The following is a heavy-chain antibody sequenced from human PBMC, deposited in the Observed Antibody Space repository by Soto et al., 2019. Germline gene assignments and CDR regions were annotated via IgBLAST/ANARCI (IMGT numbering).Heavy chain of an antibody. J-gene: IGHJ6*03. CDR3: AILNSNYYYYYYMDV. V-gene: IGHV1-3*01. CDR1: GYTFTSYA. D-gene: IGHD4-4*01. Sequence: QVQLVQSGAEVKKPGASVKVSCKASGYTFTSYAMHWVRQAPGQRLEWMGWINAGHGNTKYSQKFQGRVTITRDTSASTAYMELSSLRSEDTAVYYCAILNSNYYYYYYMDVWGKGTTVTVSS. CDR2: INAGHGNT.